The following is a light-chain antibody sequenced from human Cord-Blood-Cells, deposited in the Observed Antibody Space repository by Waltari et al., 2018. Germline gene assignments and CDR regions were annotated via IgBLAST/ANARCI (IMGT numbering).Light chain of an antibody. CDR1: QSISSY. CDR3: QQSYITPGT. CDR2: AAS. J-gene: IGKJ1*01. Sequence: DIQMTQSPSYLSASVGDRVTITCRASQSISSYLNWYQQKPGKAPKLLIYAASSLQSGVPSRVSGSGSGTDFTLTISSLQPEAFAPYDCQQSYITPGTFGQGIKVEIK. V-gene: IGKV1-39*01.